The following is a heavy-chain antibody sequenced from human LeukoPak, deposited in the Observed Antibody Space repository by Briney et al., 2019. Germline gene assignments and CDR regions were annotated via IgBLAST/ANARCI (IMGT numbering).Heavy chain of an antibody. CDR2: IYHSGST. CDR3: VRDGLLGGGYFDY. V-gene: IGHV4-30-2*01. J-gene: IGHJ4*02. CDR1: GGSISSGGYY. D-gene: IGHD2-15*01. Sequence: PSETLSLTCTVSGGSISSGGYYWSWIRQPPGKGLEWIGYIYHSGSTYYNPSLKSRVTISVDTPKNQFSLKLSSVTAADTAVYYCVRDGLLGGGYFDYWGQGTLVTVSS.